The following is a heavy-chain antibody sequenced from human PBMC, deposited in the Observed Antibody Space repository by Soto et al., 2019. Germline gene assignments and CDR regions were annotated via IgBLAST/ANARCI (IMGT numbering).Heavy chain of an antibody. CDR2: IRSKAYGGTT. Sequence: GGSLRLSCTASGFTFGDYAMSWFRQAPGKGLEWVGFIRSKAYGGTTEYAGSVNGTFTISRDESKSIAYLKMNSLKTEDTAVYSCTRAGITMVRGVIVDSYYYSMDVWGKGTTVTVSS. CDR3: TRAGITMVRGVIVDSYYYSMDV. CDR1: GFTFGDYA. D-gene: IGHD3-10*01. J-gene: IGHJ6*03. V-gene: IGHV3-49*03.